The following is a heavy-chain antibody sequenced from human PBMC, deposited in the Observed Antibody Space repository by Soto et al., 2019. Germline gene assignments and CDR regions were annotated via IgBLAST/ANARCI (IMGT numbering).Heavy chain of an antibody. Sequence: EVQLLESGGGLVQPGGSLRLSCAASGFTFNTYDMSWVRQAPGKGLEWVSSISASGSDTFYADSVKGRFTISRDNAKSARYLQRTSRGAEDTAVYYWAKEAETPEWTAGGEMGYDYWGRGTLVTVSS. D-gene: IGHD3-3*01. CDR1: GFTFNTYD. J-gene: IGHJ4*02. CDR2: ISASGSDT. CDR3: AKEAETPEWTAGGEMGYDY. V-gene: IGHV3-23*01.